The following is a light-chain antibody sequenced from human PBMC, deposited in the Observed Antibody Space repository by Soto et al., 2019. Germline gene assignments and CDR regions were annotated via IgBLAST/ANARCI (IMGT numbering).Light chain of an antibody. CDR2: SSS. V-gene: IGKV1-39*01. CDR1: QKIDNY. CDR3: QQANSFPLT. Sequence: DIQMTQSPSSLSSSVGDRVTITCRAIQKIDNYLNWYQQKPGAAPKLLIHSSSNLQSGVPSRFSGSGSGTDFTLTISSLQPEDFATYYCQQANSFPLTFGPGTKVDIK. J-gene: IGKJ3*01.